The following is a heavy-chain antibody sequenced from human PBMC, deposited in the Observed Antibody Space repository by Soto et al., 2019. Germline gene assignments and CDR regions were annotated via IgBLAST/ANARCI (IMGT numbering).Heavy chain of an antibody. CDR1: GYSFTTYW. J-gene: IGHJ6*02. V-gene: IGHV5-51*01. D-gene: IGHD2-2*01. Sequence: GESLKISCKGSGYSFTTYWIGWVRQMPGKGLEWMGIIYPGDSDTRYSPSFQGQVTISADKSISTAYLQWSSLKASDTAMYYCARXGCSSTSCHAQYYGMDVWGQGTTVAVSS. CDR3: ARXGCSSTSCHAQYYGMDV. CDR2: IYPGDSDT.